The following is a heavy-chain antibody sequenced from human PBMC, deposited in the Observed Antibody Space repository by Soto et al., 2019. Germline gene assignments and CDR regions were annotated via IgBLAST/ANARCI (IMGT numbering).Heavy chain of an antibody. CDR2: IIPILGIA. Sequence: QVQLVQSGAEVKKPGSSVKVSCKSSGGTFSSYTISWVRQAPGQGLEWMGRIIPILGIANYAQKFRGRVTITADKSTSTAYMELSSLRSEDTAVDYCAIEMRPERDDAFDIWGQGTMVTVSS. J-gene: IGHJ3*02. V-gene: IGHV1-69*08. CDR1: GGTFSSYT. CDR3: AIEMRPERDDAFDI.